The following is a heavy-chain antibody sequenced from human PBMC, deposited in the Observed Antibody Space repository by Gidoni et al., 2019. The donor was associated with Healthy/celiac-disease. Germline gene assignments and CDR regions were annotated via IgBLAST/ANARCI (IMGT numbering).Heavy chain of an antibody. V-gene: IGHV3-23*01. CDR3: AKDQFLGELGYCSGGSCYPDAFDI. D-gene: IGHD2-15*01. J-gene: IGHJ3*02. Sequence: EVQLLESGGGLVQPGGSLRLSCAASGFTFSSYAMSWVRQAPGKGLECVSAISGIGGSTYYADSVKGRFTISRDNSKNTLYLQMNSLRAEDTAVYYCAKDQFLGELGYCSGGSCYPDAFDIWGQGTMVTVSS. CDR2: ISGIGGST. CDR1: GFTFSSYA.